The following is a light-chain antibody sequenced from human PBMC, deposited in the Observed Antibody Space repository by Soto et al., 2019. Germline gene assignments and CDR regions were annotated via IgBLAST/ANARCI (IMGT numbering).Light chain of an antibody. CDR2: EVS. V-gene: IGLV2-14*01. J-gene: IGLJ1*01. Sequence: QSVLTQPASVSGSPGQPIAISCTGTSSDVGGYNYVSWYQQHPCKAPKLMIHEVSNRPSGISDRFSGSKSGNTASLTISGLQADDEADYYCSSHTSYSTRVFGTGTKVTVL. CDR3: SSHTSYSTRV. CDR1: SSDVGGYNY.